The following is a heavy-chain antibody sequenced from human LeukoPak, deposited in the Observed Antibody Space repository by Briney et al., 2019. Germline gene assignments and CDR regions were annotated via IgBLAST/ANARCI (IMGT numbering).Heavy chain of an antibody. CDR1: GGSFSGYY. Sequence: SETLSLTCAVYGGSFSGYYWSWIRQPPGKGLEWIGEINHSGSTNYNPSFKSRVTISVDTSKNQFSLKLSSVTAADTAVYYCARGLGYYDSSGYYSDYWGQGTLVTVSS. V-gene: IGHV4-34*01. J-gene: IGHJ4*02. CDR2: INHSGST. CDR3: ARGLGYYDSSGYYSDY. D-gene: IGHD3-22*01.